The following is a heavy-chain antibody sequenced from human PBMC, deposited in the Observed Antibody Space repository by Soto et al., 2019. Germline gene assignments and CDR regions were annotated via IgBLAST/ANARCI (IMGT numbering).Heavy chain of an antibody. CDR1: VFSVSARGVG. V-gene: IGHV2-5*01. J-gene: IGHJ4*02. D-gene: IGHD3-16*01. Sequence: SGPTLVNPTQTLPLTCALAVFSVSARGVGVGWIRQPPGKALEWLAIIYWNDDKLYRPSLQSRLTITKDTSKNQVVLTMTNMDPVDTATYYCAHSPWGADPDCWGQGTPVTVSS. CDR2: IYWNDDK. CDR3: AHSPWGADPDC.